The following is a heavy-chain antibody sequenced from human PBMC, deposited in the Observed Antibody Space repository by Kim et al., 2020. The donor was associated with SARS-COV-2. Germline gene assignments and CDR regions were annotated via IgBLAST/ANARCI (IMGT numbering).Heavy chain of an antibody. CDR2: FDPEDGET. V-gene: IGHV1-24*01. J-gene: IGHJ4*02. CDR1: GYTLTELS. Sequence: ASVKVSCKVSGYTLTELSMHWVRQAPGKGLEWMGGFDPEDGETIYAQKFQGRVTMTEDTSTDTAYMELSSLRSEDTAVYYCATDFFVGDGATGASGYWGQGTLVTVSS. CDR3: ATDFFVGDGATGASGY. D-gene: IGHD1-26*01.